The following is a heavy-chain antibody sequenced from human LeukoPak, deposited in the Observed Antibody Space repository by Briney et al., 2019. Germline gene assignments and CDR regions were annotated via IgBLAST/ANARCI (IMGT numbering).Heavy chain of an antibody. CDR3: AREGLNMVRGVIPKEAWGWFDP. J-gene: IGHJ5*02. CDR2: IDHSGSA. V-gene: IGHV4-34*01. Sequence: SETLSLTCAVYGGSFSVYYWSWIRQPPGKGLEWIGEIDHSGSANYNPSLNSRVTISVHTSKNQFSLKLSSVTAADTAVYYCAREGLNMVRGVIPKEAWGWFDPWGQGTLVTVSS. CDR1: GGSFSVYY. D-gene: IGHD3-10*01.